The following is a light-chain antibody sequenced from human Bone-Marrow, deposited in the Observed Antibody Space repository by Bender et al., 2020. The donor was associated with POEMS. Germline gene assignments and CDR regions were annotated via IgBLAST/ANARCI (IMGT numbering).Light chain of an antibody. CDR3: CSYAGRSTLV. Sequence: QSALTQPASVSGSPGQSITISCTGTSSDVGSYNFVSWYQQHPGKAPQLMLYEGNKRPSGVSNRFSASKSGNTASLTISGLQAEDEADYYCCSYAGRSTLVFGGGTKLTVL. CDR2: EGN. CDR1: SSDVGSYNF. V-gene: IGLV2-23*01. J-gene: IGLJ2*01.